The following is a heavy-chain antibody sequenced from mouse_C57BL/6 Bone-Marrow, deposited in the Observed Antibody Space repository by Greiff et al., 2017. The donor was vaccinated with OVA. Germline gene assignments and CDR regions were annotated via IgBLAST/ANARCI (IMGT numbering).Heavy chain of an antibody. CDR3: ARSPITTLYYYAMDY. Sequence: EVKLVESGGDLVKPGGSLKLSCAASGFTFSSYGMSWVRQTPDKRLEWVATISSGGSYTYYPDSVKGRFTISRDNAKNTLYLQMSSLKSEDTAMYYCARSPITTLYYYAMDYWGQGTSVTVSS. V-gene: IGHV5-6*02. J-gene: IGHJ4*01. CDR2: ISSGGSYT. D-gene: IGHD2-4*01. CDR1: GFTFSSYG.